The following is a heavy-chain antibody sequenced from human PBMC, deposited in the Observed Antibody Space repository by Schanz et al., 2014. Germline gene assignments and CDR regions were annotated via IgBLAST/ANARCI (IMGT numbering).Heavy chain of an antibody. J-gene: IGHJ6*02. Sequence: VQLVESGGGLVKPGGSLRLSCAASGFTFGSYGMSWVRQAPGKGLEWVSGISGGGGTRNYADSVKGRFTVFRDNSKRTLYLEINDPRAEDTAVYYCAKDSCSSTACYGYGMDVWGQGSTVTVSS. D-gene: IGHD2-2*01. V-gene: IGHV3-23*04. CDR1: GFTFGSYG. CDR3: AKDSCSSTACYGYGMDV. CDR2: ISGGGGTR.